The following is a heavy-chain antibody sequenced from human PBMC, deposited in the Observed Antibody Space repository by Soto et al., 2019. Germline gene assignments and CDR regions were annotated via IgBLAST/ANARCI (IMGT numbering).Heavy chain of an antibody. J-gene: IGHJ6*02. Sequence: QVQLVQSGAEVKKPGASVKVSCKASGYTFTSYYMHWVRQAPGQGLEWMGIINPSGGSTSYAQKFQGRVTMTRDTSTSTVYMELSSLRSEDTAVYYCARDQAALGYCSGGSCSGYYYGMDVWGQGTTVTVSS. D-gene: IGHD2-15*01. CDR1: GYTFTSYY. CDR3: ARDQAALGYCSGGSCSGYYYGMDV. CDR2: INPSGGST. V-gene: IGHV1-46*01.